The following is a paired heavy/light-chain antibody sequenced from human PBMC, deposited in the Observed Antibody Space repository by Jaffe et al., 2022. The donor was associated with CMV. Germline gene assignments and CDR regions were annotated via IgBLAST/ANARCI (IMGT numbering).Heavy chain of an antibody. J-gene: IGHJ2*01. CDR2: GVPLLGLT. Sequence: QVQLVQSGAEVKKPGSSVKVSCKASGGTFSSYAISWVRQAPGQGLEWMGRGVPLLGLTNYAQNFQDRLTISADEPTSIAYMELSGLRSEDTAVYYCARETQFCGSDCYYRYFDLWGRGTLVTVSS. CDR1: GGTFSSYA. V-gene: IGHV1-69*09. D-gene: IGHD2-21*02. CDR3: ARETQFCGSDCYYRYFDL.
Light chain of an antibody. V-gene: IGKV3-20*01. CDR2: GAS. CDR3: QRYGNSPELT. CDR1: QTVASDY. Sequence: EIVLTQSPGTLSSSPGERATISCRASQTVASDYLAWYQQKPGQAPRLLIYGASNRATGIPDRFSGSGSGSDFSLTISRLEPEDFAVYYCQRYGNSPELTFGGGTKVEMK. J-gene: IGKJ4*01.